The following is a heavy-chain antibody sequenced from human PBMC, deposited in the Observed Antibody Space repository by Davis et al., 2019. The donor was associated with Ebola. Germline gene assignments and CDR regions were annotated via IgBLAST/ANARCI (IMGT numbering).Heavy chain of an antibody. CDR2: IYYSGST. CDR3: ARDPQMALYYDFWSGPYMDV. D-gene: IGHD3-3*01. CDR1: GGSISSYY. J-gene: IGHJ6*02. V-gene: IGHV4-59*01. Sequence: PSETLSLTCTVSGGSISSYYWSWIRQPPGKGLEWIGYIYYSGSTNYNPSLKSRVTISVDTSKNQFSLKLSSVTAADTAVYYCARDPQMALYYDFWSGPYMDVWGQGTTVTVSS.